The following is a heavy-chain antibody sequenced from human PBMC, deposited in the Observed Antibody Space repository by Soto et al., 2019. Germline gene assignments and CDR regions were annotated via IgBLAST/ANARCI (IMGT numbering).Heavy chain of an antibody. V-gene: IGHV4-39*01. D-gene: IGHD2-21*02. CDR1: GESISSSSYY. CDR2: IYYSGRT. Sequence: SETLSLTCIVSGESISSSSYYWGWIRQPPGKGLEWIGSIYYSGRTYYNPSFKSRVTISIDTSKNQFSLKFSSVTATDTAVYYCARQRTTVVTQAYFDHWGQGALVTVSS. J-gene: IGHJ4*02. CDR3: ARQRTTVVTQAYFDH.